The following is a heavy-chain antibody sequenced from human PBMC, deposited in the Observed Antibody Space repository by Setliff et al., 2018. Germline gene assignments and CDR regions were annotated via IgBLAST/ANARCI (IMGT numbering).Heavy chain of an antibody. CDR3: AREQWLDPPGYYYMDV. CDR2: IYIGGGA. CDR1: GGSISSYY. Sequence: SETLSLTCTVSGGSISSYYWSWIRQPAGKGLEWIGHIYIGGGANYNPSLKSRVTMSIDTSKNQFSLKLNSVTAADMAVYYCAREQWLDPPGYYYMDVWAKGTTVPSP. V-gene: IGHV4-4*07. D-gene: IGHD6-19*01. J-gene: IGHJ6*03.